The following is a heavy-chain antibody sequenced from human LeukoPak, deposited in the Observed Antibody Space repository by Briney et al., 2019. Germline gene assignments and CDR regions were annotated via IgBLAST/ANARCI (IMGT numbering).Heavy chain of an antibody. V-gene: IGHV3-21*06. D-gene: IGHD6-19*01. Sequence: GGSLRLSCAASGFTFSSYSMNWVRQAPGKGLEWVSSIGGTSNSIYYADSLKGRFTISRDNAKNSLYLQMNSLRAEDTAVYYCAKDGRSSGWASFDYWGQGTRVTVSS. CDR2: IGGTSNSI. CDR3: AKDGRSSGWASFDY. CDR1: GFTFSSYS. J-gene: IGHJ4*02.